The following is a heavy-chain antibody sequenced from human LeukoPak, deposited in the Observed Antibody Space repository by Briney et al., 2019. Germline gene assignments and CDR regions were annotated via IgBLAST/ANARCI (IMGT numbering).Heavy chain of an antibody. Sequence: PSETLSLTCTVSGGSISSGNYYWTWIRQHPWKGLEWIGYIYYSGSTSYNPSLKSRVTISVDTSKNQFSLKLSSVTAADTAMYYCARPYNNYYMDVWGKGTAVTVSS. D-gene: IGHD5-24*01. CDR3: ARPYNNYYMDV. J-gene: IGHJ6*03. CDR2: IYYSGST. CDR1: GGSISSGNYY. V-gene: IGHV4-31*03.